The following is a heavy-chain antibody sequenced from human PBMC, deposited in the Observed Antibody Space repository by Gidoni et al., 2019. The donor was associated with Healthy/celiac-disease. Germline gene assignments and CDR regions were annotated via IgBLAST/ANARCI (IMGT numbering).Heavy chain of an antibody. J-gene: IGHJ6*02. D-gene: IGHD3-3*01. Sequence: QVQLVESGGGVVQPGRSLRLSCAASGFPFSSYAMHWVRQAPGKGLEWVAVISYDGSNKYYADSVKGRFTISRDNSKNTLYLQMNSLRAEDTAVYYCARDLTIFGELVYYGMDVWGQGTTVTVSS. CDR2: ISYDGSNK. CDR3: ARDLTIFGELVYYGMDV. V-gene: IGHV3-30-3*01. CDR1: GFPFSSYA.